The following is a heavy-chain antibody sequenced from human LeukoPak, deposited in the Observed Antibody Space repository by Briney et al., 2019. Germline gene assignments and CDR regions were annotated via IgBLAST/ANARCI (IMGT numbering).Heavy chain of an antibody. J-gene: IGHJ4*02. CDR3: ARAKAHFDY. V-gene: IGHV4-34*01. CDR2: INHSGST. CDR1: GGSFSGYY. Sequence: SETLSLTCAVYGGSFSGYYWSWIRQPPGKGLQWIGEINHSGSTSYNPSLKSRVTISVDTSKNQFSLKLSSVTAADTAVYYCARAKAHFDYWGQGTLVTVSS.